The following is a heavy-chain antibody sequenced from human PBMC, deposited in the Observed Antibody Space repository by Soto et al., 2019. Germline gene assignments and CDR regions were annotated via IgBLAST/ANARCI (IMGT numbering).Heavy chain of an antibody. V-gene: IGHV4-30-2*01. Sequence: QLQLQESGSGLVKPSQTLSLTCAVSGGSISSGGYSWIWIRQPPGKGLEWIGYIYHSGSTYYNPSLKSRVTISVDRSKNQFSLKLSSVTAADTAVYYCASFTIFVESDAFDIWGQGTMVTVSS. CDR3: ASFTIFVESDAFDI. CDR2: IYHSGST. J-gene: IGHJ3*02. CDR1: GGSISSGGYS. D-gene: IGHD3-3*01.